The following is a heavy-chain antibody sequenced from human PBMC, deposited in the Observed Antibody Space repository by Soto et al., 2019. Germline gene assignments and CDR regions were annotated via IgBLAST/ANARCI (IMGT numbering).Heavy chain of an antibody. D-gene: IGHD6-13*01. V-gene: IGHV5-10-1*01. CDR2: IDPSDSYT. CDR3: ARSDGSRYSSSSEEWYFDL. CDR1: GYSFTSYW. J-gene: IGHJ2*01. Sequence: PGESLKISCKGSGYSFTSYWISWVRQMPGKGLEWMGRIDPSDSYTNYSPSFQGHVTISADKSISTAYLQWSSLKASDTAMYYCARSDGSRYSSSSEEWYFDLWGRGTLVTVSS.